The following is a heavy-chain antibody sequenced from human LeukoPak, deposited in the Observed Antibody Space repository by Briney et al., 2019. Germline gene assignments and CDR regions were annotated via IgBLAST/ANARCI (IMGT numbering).Heavy chain of an antibody. CDR2: ISGSGGST. D-gene: IGHD3-3*01. Sequence: GGSLRLSCAASGFTFSSYAMSWVRQAPGKGLEWVSAISGSGGSTYYADSVKGRFTISRDNSKNTLYLQMNSLRAEDTAVYYCAKDPMPMYYDFWSGYPDDAFDIWGQGTMVTVSS. CDR3: AKDPMPMYYDFWSGYPDDAFDI. CDR1: GFTFSSYA. J-gene: IGHJ3*02. V-gene: IGHV3-23*01.